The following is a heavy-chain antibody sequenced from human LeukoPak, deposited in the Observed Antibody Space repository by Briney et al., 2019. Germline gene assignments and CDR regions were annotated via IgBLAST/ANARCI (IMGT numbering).Heavy chain of an antibody. CDR2: ISGSGGST. CDR3: AREEGYCSGGSCPAGFFRYFYYYYGMDV. J-gene: IGHJ6*02. Sequence: PGGSLRLSCAASGFTFSSYAMSWVRQAPGKGLEWVSAISGSGGSTYYADSVKGRFTISRDNSKNTLYLQMNSLRAEDTAVYYCAREEGYCSGGSCPAGFFRYFYYYYGMDVWGQGTTVTVSS. CDR1: GFTFSSYA. D-gene: IGHD2-15*01. V-gene: IGHV3-23*01.